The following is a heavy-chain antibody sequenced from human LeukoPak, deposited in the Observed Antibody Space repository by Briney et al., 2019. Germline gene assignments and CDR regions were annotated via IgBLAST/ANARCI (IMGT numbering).Heavy chain of an antibody. CDR2: IYYSGNT. J-gene: IGHJ4*02. V-gene: IGHV4-39*01. CDR3: ARQTGSGLFILP. CDR1: GVSISSSNSY. Sequence: SETLSLTCTVSGVSISSSNSYWGWIRQPPGKGLEWIGSIYYSGNTYYNASLKGQVSISIDTSKNQFSLRLTSVTAADTAVYYCARQTGSGLFILPGGQGTLVTVSS. D-gene: IGHD3/OR15-3a*01.